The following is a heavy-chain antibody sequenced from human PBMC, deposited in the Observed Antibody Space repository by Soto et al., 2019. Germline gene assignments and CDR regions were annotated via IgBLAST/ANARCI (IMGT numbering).Heavy chain of an antibody. CDR1: GFKFTSHA. Sequence: SLRLSCAASGFKFTSHAMHWVRRAPGKGLEWLALITYGGIGKYYADSVKGRFTISRDQSKNTLYLQMDSLTTEDTAVYYCAKDLYNYVWGSNRYTDRRQYHYAMDVWGQGTTVTVSS. D-gene: IGHD3-16*02. J-gene: IGHJ6*02. CDR3: AKDLYNYVWGSNRYTDRRQYHYAMDV. V-gene: IGHV3-30*18. CDR2: ITYGGIGK.